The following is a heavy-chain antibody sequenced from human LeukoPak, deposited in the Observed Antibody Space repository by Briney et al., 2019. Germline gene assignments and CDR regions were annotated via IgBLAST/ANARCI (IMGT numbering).Heavy chain of an antibody. J-gene: IGHJ4*02. CDR3: ARDVTNDYNRYFDY. D-gene: IGHD5-24*01. V-gene: IGHV4-34*01. CDR2: INHSGGT. Sequence: SETLSLTCAVYGASFSAYSWSRIRQTPGEGLEWIGEINHSGGTNYNPSLKSRVTISVDTSKNQFSLKIKSVAAADTAVYYCARDVTNDYNRYFDYWGQGTLVTVSS. CDR1: GASFSAYS.